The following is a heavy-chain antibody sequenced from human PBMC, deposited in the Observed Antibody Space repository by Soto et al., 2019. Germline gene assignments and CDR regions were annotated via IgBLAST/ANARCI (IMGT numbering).Heavy chain of an antibody. J-gene: IGHJ5*02. CDR2: FDPEDGET. CDR3: ATATGIRLWFDP. CDR1: GYTLTELS. D-gene: IGHD1-20*01. V-gene: IGHV1-24*01. Sequence: ASVKVSCKVSGYTLTELSMHWVRQAPRKGLEWMGGFDPEDGETIYAQKFQGRVTMTEDTSTDTAYMELSSLRSEDTAVYYCATATGIRLWFDPWGQGTLVTVSS.